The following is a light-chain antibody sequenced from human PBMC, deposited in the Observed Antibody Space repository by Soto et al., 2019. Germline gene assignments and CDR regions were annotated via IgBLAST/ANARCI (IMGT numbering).Light chain of an antibody. J-gene: IGKJ1*01. V-gene: IGKV1-12*01. Sequence: DIQMTQSPHSVSASVGDRVTITCRARRDIGARLALFRHKPGKAPQLLIQTASTLVRETPSRFSGSGSGTDSLLTINNLQPEDFATYYCLQASTFPRTFGQGTKVDIK. CDR3: LQASTFPRT. CDR2: TAS. CDR1: RDIGAR.